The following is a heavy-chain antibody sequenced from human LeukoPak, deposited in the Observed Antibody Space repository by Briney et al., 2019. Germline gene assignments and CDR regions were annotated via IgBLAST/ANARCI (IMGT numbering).Heavy chain of an antibody. Sequence: ASVKVSCKASGYSFTNYKIHWLRQAPGQGLEWMGRIIPILGIANYAQKFQGRVTITADKSTSTAYMELSSLRSEDTAVYYCAIDRNYGSGSPRYYFDYWGQGTLVTVSS. CDR1: GYSFTNYK. CDR3: AIDRNYGSGSPRYYFDY. CDR2: IIPILGIA. V-gene: IGHV1-69*02. D-gene: IGHD3-10*01. J-gene: IGHJ4*02.